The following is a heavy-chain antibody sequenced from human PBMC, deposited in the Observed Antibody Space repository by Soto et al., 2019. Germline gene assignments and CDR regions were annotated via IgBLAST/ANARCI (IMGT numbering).Heavy chain of an antibody. J-gene: IGHJ4*02. D-gene: IGHD3-16*02. CDR3: ARAGLYLGELSPYDY. Sequence: GASVKVSCKASGYTFTGYFMHWVRQAPGQGLEWMGWINPNSGGTNYAQKFQGRVTMTRDTSISTAYMGLSRLRSDDTAVYYCARAGLYLGELSPYDYWGQGTLVTVSS. V-gene: IGHV1-2*02. CDR2: INPNSGGT. CDR1: GYTFTGYF.